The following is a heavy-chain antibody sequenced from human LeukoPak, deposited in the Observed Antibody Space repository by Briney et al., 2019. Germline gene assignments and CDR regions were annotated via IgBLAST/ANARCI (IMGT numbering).Heavy chain of an antibody. V-gene: IGHV4-30-2*03. J-gene: IGHJ3*02. Sequence: SQALSLTCAVSGGSISSGGYSWSWIRQPPGKGLEWIGYIYHSGSTYYNPSLKSRVTISVDTSKNQFSLKLSSVTAADTAVYYCARRVYDYVWGSYRPNDAFDIWGQGTMVTVSS. CDR3: ARRVYDYVWGSYRPNDAFDI. CDR1: GGSISSGGYS. D-gene: IGHD3-16*02. CDR2: IYHSGST.